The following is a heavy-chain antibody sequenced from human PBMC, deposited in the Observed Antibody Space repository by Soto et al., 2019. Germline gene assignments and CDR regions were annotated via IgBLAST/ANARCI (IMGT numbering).Heavy chain of an antibody. CDR2: ITVSAGST. D-gene: IGHD2-15*01. J-gene: IGHJ4*02. CDR1: GFPFNNYA. Sequence: HPGGSLRLSCATSGFPFNNYAMSWVRQAPGKPLEWVSTITVSAGSTYYADSVKGRFTISRDNSKNTLYLQMKSLRAEDAAVYYCSKGHSGAFSTSSYHDFWGLGTLVTVSS. V-gene: IGHV3-23*01. CDR3: SKGHSGAFSTSSYHDF.